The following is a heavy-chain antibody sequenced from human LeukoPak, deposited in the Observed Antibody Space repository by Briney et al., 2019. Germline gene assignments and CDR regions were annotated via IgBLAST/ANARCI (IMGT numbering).Heavy chain of an antibody. D-gene: IGHD3-10*01. V-gene: IGHV3-30*04. CDR3: ARDYYGSGSYYNWLLGYMDV. CDR2: ISYDGSNE. Sequence: PGGSLRLSCAASGFTFSSYAMHWVRQAPGKGLEWVAVISYDGSNEYYADSVKGRFTISRDNSKNTLYLQMNSLRVEDTAVYYCARDYYGSGSYYNWLLGYMDVWGKGTTVTISS. CDR1: GFTFSSYA. J-gene: IGHJ6*03.